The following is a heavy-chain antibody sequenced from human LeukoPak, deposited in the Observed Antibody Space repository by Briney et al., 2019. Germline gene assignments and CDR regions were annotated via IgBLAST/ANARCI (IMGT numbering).Heavy chain of an antibody. CDR3: ARGRRSPYYMDV. J-gene: IGHJ6*03. CDR1: GGSISSTSYY. D-gene: IGHD3-16*01. Sequence: SETLSLTCTASGGSISSTSYYWGWIRQPPGKGLEWIGSIYYGGSTYYNPSLKSRVTISLDMSKNQFSLKLTSVTAADTAVYYCARGRRSPYYMDVWGKGTTVTVSS. CDR2: IYYGGST. V-gene: IGHV4-39*07.